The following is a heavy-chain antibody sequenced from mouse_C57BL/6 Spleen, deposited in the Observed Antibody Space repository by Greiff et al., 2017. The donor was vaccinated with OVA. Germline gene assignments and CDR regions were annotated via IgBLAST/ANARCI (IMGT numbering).Heavy chain of an antibody. Sequence: VQLQQSGPELVKPGASVKISCKASGYAFSSSWINWVKQRPGKGLEWIGRIYPGDGDTNYNGKFKGKATLTADKSSSTAYMQLSSLTSEDSAVYFCARPDYYGSTDWYFDVWGTGTTVTVSS. V-gene: IGHV1-82*01. D-gene: IGHD1-1*01. CDR2: IYPGDGDT. J-gene: IGHJ1*03. CDR1: GYAFSSSW. CDR3: ARPDYYGSTDWYFDV.